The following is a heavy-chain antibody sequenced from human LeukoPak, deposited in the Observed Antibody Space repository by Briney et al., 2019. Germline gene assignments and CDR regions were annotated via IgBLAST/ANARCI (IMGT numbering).Heavy chain of an antibody. CDR3: ARDKDYYDSSGYYYIDY. CDR2: INPSGGST. CDR1: GYTFTSYY. Sequence: GASVKVSCKACGYTFTSYYMHWVRQAPGQGLEWMGIINPSGGSTSYAQKFQGRVTMTRDTSTSTVYMELSSLRSEDTAVYYCARDKDYYDSSGYYYIDYWGQGTLVTVSS. V-gene: IGHV1-46*01. D-gene: IGHD3-22*01. J-gene: IGHJ4*02.